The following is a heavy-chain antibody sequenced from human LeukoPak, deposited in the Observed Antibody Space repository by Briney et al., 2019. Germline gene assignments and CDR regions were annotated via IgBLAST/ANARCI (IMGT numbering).Heavy chain of an antibody. V-gene: IGHV3-23*01. Sequence: GGSLRLSCAASVFTYGTYGMSWVRPAPGKGLEWVSAISGSGGSTYYADTVKGRFTISRDTSKDTLYLQMNSLRAEDTAVYFCARGTVSMPSYYFGMDVWGQGTTVTVSS. J-gene: IGHJ6*02. D-gene: IGHD2-2*01. CDR3: ARGTVSMPSYYFGMDV. CDR1: VFTYGTYG. CDR2: ISGSGGST.